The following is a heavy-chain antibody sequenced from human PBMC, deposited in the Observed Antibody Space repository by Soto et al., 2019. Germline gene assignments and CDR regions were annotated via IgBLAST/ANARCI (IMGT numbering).Heavy chain of an antibody. J-gene: IGHJ4*02. D-gene: IGHD3-22*01. CDR1: GFTFSSYA. CDR2: ISGSGGST. Sequence: GSLRLSCAASGFTFSSYAMSWVRQAPGKGLEWVSAISGSGGSTYYADSVKGRFTISRDNSKNTLYLQMNSLRAEDTAVYYCAKALDYYDSSGLFRGYYFDYWGQGTLVTVSS. CDR3: AKALDYYDSSGLFRGYYFDY. V-gene: IGHV3-23*01.